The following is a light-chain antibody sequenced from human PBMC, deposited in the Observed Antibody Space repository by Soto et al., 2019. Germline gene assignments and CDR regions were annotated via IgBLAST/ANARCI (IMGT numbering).Light chain of an antibody. CDR3: QQYNIYFRT. CDR2: DAS. J-gene: IGKJ1*01. CDR1: QSIGSW. Sequence: DIQMTQSPSTLSAYVGDRVTITCRASQSIGSWLAWYQQRPGKAPKLLIYDASNLGSGVPSRFSGSGSETEFTLTISSLQPDDFATYFCQQYNIYFRTFGQGTKVDIK. V-gene: IGKV1-5*01.